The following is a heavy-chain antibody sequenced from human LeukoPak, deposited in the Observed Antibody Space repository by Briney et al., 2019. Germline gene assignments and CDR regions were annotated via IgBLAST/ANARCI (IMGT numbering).Heavy chain of an antibody. CDR3: AKKAQYDGHYPLDY. J-gene: IGHJ4*02. D-gene: IGHD4/OR15-4a*01. CDR2: TSDRGDYT. Sequence: QSGGSLRLSCAASGLTFSSYSMSWVRQAPGKGLEWVSGTSDRGDYTYYADSVKGRFTISRDTSKNTLYLQMNSLRAEDTALYFCAKKAQYDGHYPLDYWGQGTLVTISA. CDR1: GLTFSSYS. V-gene: IGHV3-23*01.